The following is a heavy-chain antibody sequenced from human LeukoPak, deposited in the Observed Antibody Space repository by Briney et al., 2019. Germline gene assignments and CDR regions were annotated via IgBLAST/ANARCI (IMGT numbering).Heavy chain of an antibody. Sequence: SETLSLTCTVSGGSISNDYWSWIRKPAGKGLEWIGRIFPSGNTNYNPSLRSRITMSVDTAKNQFSLKLTSVTAADTAVYYCARDQGEGNTSGWYWYFDLWGRGTLLTVSS. CDR2: IFPSGNT. CDR3: ARDQGEGNTSGWYWYFDL. D-gene: IGHD6-19*01. CDR1: GGSISNDY. V-gene: IGHV4-4*07. J-gene: IGHJ2*01.